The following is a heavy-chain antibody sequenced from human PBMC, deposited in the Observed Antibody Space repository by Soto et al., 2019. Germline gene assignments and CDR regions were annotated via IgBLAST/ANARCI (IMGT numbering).Heavy chain of an antibody. V-gene: IGHV1-69*02. J-gene: IGHJ4*02. D-gene: IGHD3-10*01. CDR3: TRTPPPARKKYYYGSGSYGD. Sequence: QVQLVQSGAEVKKPGSSVKVSCKASGGTFSSYTISWVRQAPGQGLEWLGRIIPILGIANYAQKFKGRVTSTADKSTSTAYMELSSLRSEDTAVYYCTRTPPPARKKYYYGSGSYGDWGQGTLVTVSS. CDR2: IIPILGIA. CDR1: GGTFSSYT.